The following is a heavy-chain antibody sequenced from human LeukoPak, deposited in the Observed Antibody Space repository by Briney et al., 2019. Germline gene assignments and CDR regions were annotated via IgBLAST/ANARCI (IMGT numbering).Heavy chain of an antibody. CDR2: IHPDGSIT. Sequence: GGSLRLSCVGSGFTISNHWMHWVRQAPGTGLVWVSRIHPDGSITTYADSVKGRFTISRDNTKNTLYLQMNSLRAEDTAVYYCAPQQAFSPYNWFDPWGQGTLVTVSS. CDR1: GFTISNHW. CDR3: APQQAFSPYNWFDP. J-gene: IGHJ5*02. D-gene: IGHD3-3*02. V-gene: IGHV3-74*03.